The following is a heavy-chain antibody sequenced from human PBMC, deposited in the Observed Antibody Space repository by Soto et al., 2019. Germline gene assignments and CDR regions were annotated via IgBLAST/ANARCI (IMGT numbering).Heavy chain of an antibody. CDR3: AREGAAAGSGGSYYYYGMDV. V-gene: IGHV1-69*06. CDR2: IIPIFGTA. CDR1: GGTFSSYA. J-gene: IGHJ6*02. Sequence: ASVKVSCKASGGTFSSYAISWVRQAPGQGLEWMGGIIPIFGTANYAQKFQGRVTITADKSTSTAYMELSSLRSEDTAVYYCAREGAAAGSGGSYYYYGMDVWGQGTTVTVSS. D-gene: IGHD6-13*01.